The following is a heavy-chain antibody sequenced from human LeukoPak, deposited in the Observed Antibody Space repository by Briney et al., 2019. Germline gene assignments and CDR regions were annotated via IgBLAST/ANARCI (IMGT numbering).Heavy chain of an antibody. J-gene: IGHJ4*02. CDR3: ARGSARRAEEYFDY. CDR2: IKQDGSEI. D-gene: IGHD6-13*01. V-gene: IGHV3-7*03. CDR1: GFTFSAHW. Sequence: PGGSLRLSCAASGFTFSAHWMSWVRQAPGKGLEWVADIKQDGSEIHYVDSVKGRFTISRDNAKNLLYLQMNSLRAEDTAVYHCARGSARRAEEYFDYWAREPWSPSPQ.